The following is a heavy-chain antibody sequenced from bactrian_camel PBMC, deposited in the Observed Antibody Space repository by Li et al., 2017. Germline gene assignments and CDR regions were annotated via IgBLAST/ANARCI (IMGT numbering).Heavy chain of an antibody. V-gene: IGHV3S25*01. J-gene: IGHJ4*01. CDR1: GFYYVTYC. CDR3: TADWGSRSDGHCYGD. D-gene: IGHD5*01. CDR2: IYMTDGHT. Sequence: QLVESGGGSVQAGGSLKLACEVTGFYYVTYCMAWFRQSPGKSRDGVAAIYMTDGHTYYADSVRGRFTISRDNDKDTVYLQMNNLNPDDTARYFCTADWGSRSDGHCYGDSGQGTQVTVS.